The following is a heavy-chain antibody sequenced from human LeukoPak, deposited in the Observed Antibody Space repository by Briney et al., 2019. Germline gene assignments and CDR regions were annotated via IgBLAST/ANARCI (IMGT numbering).Heavy chain of an antibody. Sequence: SETLSLTCTVSGGSISSSSYYWGWIRQPPGRGLEWIGSIYYSGSTYYNPSLKSRVTISVDTSKNQFSLKLSSVTAADTAVYYCAIAYYDPRFDPWGQGTLVTVSS. D-gene: IGHD3-22*01. V-gene: IGHV4-39*01. CDR1: GGSISSSSYY. CDR3: AIAYYDPRFDP. CDR2: IYYSGST. J-gene: IGHJ5*02.